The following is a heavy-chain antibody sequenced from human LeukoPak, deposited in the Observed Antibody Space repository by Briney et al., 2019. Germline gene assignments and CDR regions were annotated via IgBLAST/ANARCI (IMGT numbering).Heavy chain of an antibody. CDR2: INHSGTT. CDR3: ARVTYYYESGGYNYYFDY. D-gene: IGHD3-22*01. J-gene: IGHJ4*02. V-gene: IGHV4-34*01. Sequence: SETLSLTCAVYGGSFSGYYWSWIRHPPGKGLEWIGEINHSGTTNYNPSLKSRVTISVDMSKNQFSLKLSSVTAADTAVYYCARVTYYYESGGYNYYFDYWGQGSLVTVSS. CDR1: GGSFSGYY.